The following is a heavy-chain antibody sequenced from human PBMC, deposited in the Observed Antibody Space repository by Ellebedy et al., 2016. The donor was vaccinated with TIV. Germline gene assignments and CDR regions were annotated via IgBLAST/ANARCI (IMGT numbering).Heavy chain of an antibody. V-gene: IGHV1-18*01. CDR2: ISGYDGKT. CDR1: GFSFISYG. CDR3: TRDSVAMADLLSDY. Sequence: AASVKVSCKASGFSFISYGISWVRQAPGQGLEWMGWISGYDGKTKNAQKFQDRVTMTTDRSTSTAYMELRSLRSDDTAVYYCTRDSVAMADLLSDYWGQGTLVTVSS. D-gene: IGHD6-19*01. J-gene: IGHJ4*02.